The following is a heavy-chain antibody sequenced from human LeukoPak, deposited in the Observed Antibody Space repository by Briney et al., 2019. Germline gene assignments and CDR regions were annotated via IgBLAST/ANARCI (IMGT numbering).Heavy chain of an antibody. CDR3: ARDREGYDFWSGYKY. CDR1: GFTFDDYA. D-gene: IGHD3-3*01. CDR2: ISWNSGSI. J-gene: IGHJ4*02. V-gene: IGHV3-9*01. Sequence: PGRSLRLSCAASGFTFDDYAMHWVRQAPGKGLEWVSGISWNSGSIGYADSVKGRFTISRDNAKNSLYLQMNSLRAEDTAVYYCARDREGYDFWSGYKYWGQGTLVTVSS.